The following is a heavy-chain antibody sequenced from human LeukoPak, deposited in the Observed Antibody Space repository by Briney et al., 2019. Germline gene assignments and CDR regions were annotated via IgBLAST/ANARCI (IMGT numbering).Heavy chain of an antibody. V-gene: IGHV4-39*07. CDR2: IYYSGTT. Sequence: SETLSLTCTVSGGSISSSSYYWGWIRQPPGKGLEWIGSIYYSGTTYYNPSLKTRVTIFVDTSKNQFSLKLSSVTAADTAVYYCARASYYDSSGYYPLSNFDYWGQGTLVTVSS. J-gene: IGHJ4*02. CDR3: ARASYYDSSGYYPLSNFDY. D-gene: IGHD3-22*01. CDR1: GGSISSSSYY.